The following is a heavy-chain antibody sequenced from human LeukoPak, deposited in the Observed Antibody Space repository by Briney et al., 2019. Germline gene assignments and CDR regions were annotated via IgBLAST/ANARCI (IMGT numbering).Heavy chain of an antibody. J-gene: IGHJ4*02. CDR2: FDPEDGET. Sequence: ASVKVSCKVSGYTLTELSMHWVRQAPGKGLEWMGGFDPEDGETIYAQKFQGRVTMTEGTSTDTAYMELSSLRSEDTAVYYCATQYQLLLYYWGQGTLVTVSS. CDR3: ATQYQLLLYY. D-gene: IGHD2-2*01. V-gene: IGHV1-24*01. CDR1: GYTLTELS.